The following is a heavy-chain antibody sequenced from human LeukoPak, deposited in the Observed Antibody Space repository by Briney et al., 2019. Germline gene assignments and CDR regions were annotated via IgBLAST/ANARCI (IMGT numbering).Heavy chain of an antibody. J-gene: IGHJ3*02. CDR1: GFTFSAYD. CDR3: AQGGYFAFDM. D-gene: IGHD2-2*03. CDR2: TSRSSGA. Sequence: GGSLRLSCVGSGFTFSAYDMQWLRQAPGKGLEWVSGTSRSSGAHYTDSVKGGFTISRDNSKDTLYLQMDSLRAEDTAVYYCAQGGYFAFDMWGQGTMVTVSS. V-gene: IGHV3-23*01.